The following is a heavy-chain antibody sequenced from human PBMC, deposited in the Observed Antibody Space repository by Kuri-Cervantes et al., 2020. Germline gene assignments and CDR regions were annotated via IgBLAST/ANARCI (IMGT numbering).Heavy chain of an antibody. CDR1: GGSISSYY. CDR3: ARVALYGYSYGCDY. CDR2: IYHSGST. Sequence: SETLSLTCTVSGGSISSYYWSWIRQPPGKGLEWIGSIYHSGSTYYNPSLKSRVTISVDTSKNQFSLKLSSVTAADTAVYYCARVALYGYSYGCDYWGQGTLVTVSS. J-gene: IGHJ4*02. D-gene: IGHD5-18*01. V-gene: IGHV4-38-2*02.